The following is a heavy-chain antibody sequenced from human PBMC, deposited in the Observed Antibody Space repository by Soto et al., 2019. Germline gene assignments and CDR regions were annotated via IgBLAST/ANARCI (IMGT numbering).Heavy chain of an antibody. CDR3: ARAPSGTTRVLYYYYGMDV. CDR1: GYTFTSYG. J-gene: IGHJ6*02. CDR2: ISAYNGNT. V-gene: IGHV1-18*01. Sequence: ALVKFCCKASGYTFTSYGISWLRQAPGQGLEWMGWISAYNGNTNYAQKFQGRVTITADESTSTAYMELSSMRSEDTAVYYRARAPSGTTRVLYYYYGMDVWGQGTTVTVSS. D-gene: IGHD1-7*01.